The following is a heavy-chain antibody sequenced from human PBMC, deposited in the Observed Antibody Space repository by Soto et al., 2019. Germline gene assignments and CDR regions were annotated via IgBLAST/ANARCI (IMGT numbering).Heavy chain of an antibody. J-gene: IGHJ5*02. CDR2: IYYSGST. CDR3: ARSHYFNWFDP. V-gene: IGHV4-59*01. Sequence: LSLTCTVSGGSISSYYWSWIRQPPGKGLEWIGYIYYSGSTNYNPSLKSRVTISVDTSKNQFSLKLSSVTAADTAVYYCARSHYFNWFDPWGQGTLVTVSS. CDR1: GGSISSYY. D-gene: IGHD3-10*01.